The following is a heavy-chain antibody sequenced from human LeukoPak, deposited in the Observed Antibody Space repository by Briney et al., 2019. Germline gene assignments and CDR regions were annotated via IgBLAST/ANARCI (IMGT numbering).Heavy chain of an antibody. CDR3: ARGGITMIVALGY. CDR2: INPNSGGT. D-gene: IGHD3-22*01. V-gene: IGHV1-2*02. Sequence: ASVKVSCKASGYTFTSYGISWVRQAPGQGLEWMGWINPNSGGTNYAQKFQGRVTMTRDTSISTAYMELSRLRSDDTAVYYCARGGITMIVALGYWGQGTLVTVSS. CDR1: GYTFTSYG. J-gene: IGHJ4*02.